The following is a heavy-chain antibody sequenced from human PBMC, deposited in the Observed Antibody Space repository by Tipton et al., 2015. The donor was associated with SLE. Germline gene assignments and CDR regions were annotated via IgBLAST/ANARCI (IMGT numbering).Heavy chain of an antibody. V-gene: IGHV3-66*01. Sequence: SLRLSCAASGFFVSANYMSWVRQAPGKGLEWVSVIYSAGSTYYADSVRGRFTISRDNSKNTLYLQMNSLRAEDTAVYYCARDPKYDYDSPQSYYDCGMDVWGQGSTVTVPS. J-gene: IGHJ6*02. CDR1: GFFVSANY. CDR3: ARDPKYDYDSPQSYYDCGMDV. CDR2: IYSAGST. D-gene: IGHD3-22*01.